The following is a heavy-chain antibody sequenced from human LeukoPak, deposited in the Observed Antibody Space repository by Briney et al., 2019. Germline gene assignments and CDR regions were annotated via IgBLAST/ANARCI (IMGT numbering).Heavy chain of an antibody. D-gene: IGHD4-11*01. J-gene: IGHJ4*02. CDR2: IKRKSDGGAT. Sequence: GGSLRLSCAASGFTFSNAWMSWVRQAPGKGLEWVGRIKRKSDGGATGYAAPVKGRFTISRDDSKNTLYLQMNSLKTEVTALYYCTKEDYGNYVSPHWGQGTLVTVSS. V-gene: IGHV3-15*01. CDR3: TKEDYGNYVSPH. CDR1: GFTFSNAW.